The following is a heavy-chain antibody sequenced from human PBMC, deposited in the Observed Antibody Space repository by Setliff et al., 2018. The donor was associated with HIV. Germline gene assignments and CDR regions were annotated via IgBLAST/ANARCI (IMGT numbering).Heavy chain of an antibody. D-gene: IGHD3-22*01. V-gene: IGHV4-34*01. CDR3: ARLTTTYYYDSSAYYHPV. J-gene: IGHJ4*02. Sequence: KPSETLSLTCAVFGTSFSGYYFSWIRQPPGKGLEWIGEVNYSGSTNYNPSLKSRVSISADTSKTQFSLKLSSVTAADTAVFYCARLTTTYYYDSSAYYHPVWGQGTLVTVSS. CDR1: GTSFSGYY. CDR2: VNYSGST.